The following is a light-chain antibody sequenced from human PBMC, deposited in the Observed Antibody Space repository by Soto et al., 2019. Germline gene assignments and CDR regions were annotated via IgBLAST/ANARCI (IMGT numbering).Light chain of an antibody. CDR2: VGTGGIVG. J-gene: IGLJ1*01. Sequence: QLVLTQPPSASASLGASVTLTCTLSSGDSKYMEDWYQQRPGKGPRFVMRVGTGGIVGSKGDGIPDRFSVLGSDLNRYLTIKNIQEEDESDYHCGADHGSGSNCVYVFGTGTKLTVL. CDR1: SGDSKYM. CDR3: GADHGSGSNCVYV. V-gene: IGLV9-49*01.